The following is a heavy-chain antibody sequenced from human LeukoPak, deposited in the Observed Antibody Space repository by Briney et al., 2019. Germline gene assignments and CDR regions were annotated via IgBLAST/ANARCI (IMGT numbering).Heavy chain of an antibody. Sequence: PGGSLRLSCAASGFTFSSYCMSWVRQAPGKGLEWVANIKQDGSEEYYVDSVKGRFTISRDNSKNTLYLQMNSLRAEDTAVYYCAKYRRYSSSWFDYWGQGTLVTVSS. V-gene: IGHV3-7*05. J-gene: IGHJ4*02. CDR3: AKYRRYSSSWFDY. CDR2: IKQDGSEE. D-gene: IGHD6-13*01. CDR1: GFTFSSYC.